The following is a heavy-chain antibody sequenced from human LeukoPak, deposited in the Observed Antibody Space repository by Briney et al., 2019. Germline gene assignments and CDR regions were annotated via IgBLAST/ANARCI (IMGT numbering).Heavy chain of an antibody. CDR1: GGSISRSSYY. V-gene: IGHV4-39*01. J-gene: IGHJ4*02. CDR2: IYYSGST. D-gene: IGHD1-26*01. CDR3: ARLTSGSYGFDY. Sequence: SETLCLTCTVSGGSISRSSYYCGWIRQPPGKGLEWIGSIYYSGSTYYNPPLKSRVTISVDTSKNQFSLKLSSVTAADTAVYYCARLTSGSYGFDYWGQGTLVTVSS.